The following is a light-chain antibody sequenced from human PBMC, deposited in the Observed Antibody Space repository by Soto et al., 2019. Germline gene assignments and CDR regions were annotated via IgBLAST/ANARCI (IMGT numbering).Light chain of an antibody. CDR1: QSVSSSY. V-gene: IGKV3-20*01. CDR3: QQYGSSLYT. J-gene: IGKJ2*01. Sequence: EIVLTQSPGTLSLSPGERATLSCRASQSVSSSYLAWYQQKPGQAPRLLIYGASSRATGIPDRFSGSGSGTDFTLTISRLEPEDSAVYYCQQYGSSLYTFGQGTKLET. CDR2: GAS.